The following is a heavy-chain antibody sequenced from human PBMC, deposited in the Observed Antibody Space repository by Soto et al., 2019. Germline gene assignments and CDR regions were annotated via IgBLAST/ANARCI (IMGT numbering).Heavy chain of an antibody. CDR3: ARDTGDGTFDF. Sequence: ASVKVSCKASGYTFSSYAMHWVRQAPGQRLEWMGWINAGYGNTKSSQKFQDRVTTSRDTSASTAYMELTSLRSEDTAVYYCARDTGDGTFDFWGQGTLVTVSS. V-gene: IGHV1-3*01. D-gene: IGHD7-27*01. CDR2: INAGYGNT. CDR1: GYTFSSYA. J-gene: IGHJ4*02.